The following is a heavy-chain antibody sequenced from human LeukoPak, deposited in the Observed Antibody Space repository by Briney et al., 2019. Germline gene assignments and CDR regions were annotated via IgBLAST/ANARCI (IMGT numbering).Heavy chain of an antibody. V-gene: IGHV7-4-1*02. CDR1: GYTFTNYA. CDR3: ARALSIAATAGGY. CDR2: INTNTGNP. D-gene: IGHD6-13*01. J-gene: IGHJ4*02. Sequence: GASVTVSCKASGYTFTNYAMDWVRQAPGQGLEWMGWINTNTGNPTYAQGFTGRFVFSLDTSVTTAYLQISSLKTEDTAVYYCARALSIAATAGGYWGQGTLVTVSS.